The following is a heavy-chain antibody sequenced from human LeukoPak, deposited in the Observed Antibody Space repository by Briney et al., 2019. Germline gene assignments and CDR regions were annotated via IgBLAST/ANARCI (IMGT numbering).Heavy chain of an antibody. V-gene: IGHV3-53*01. Sequence: GGSLRLSCAASGFFVSSYYMNWVRQAPGKGLEWVSVIYSGSNTYYADSVKGRFTISRDNAKNSLYLQMNSLRAEDTAVYYCASSVVNGYWGQGTLVTVSS. D-gene: IGHD4-23*01. CDR3: ASSVVNGY. CDR1: GFFVSSYY. CDR2: IYSGSNT. J-gene: IGHJ4*02.